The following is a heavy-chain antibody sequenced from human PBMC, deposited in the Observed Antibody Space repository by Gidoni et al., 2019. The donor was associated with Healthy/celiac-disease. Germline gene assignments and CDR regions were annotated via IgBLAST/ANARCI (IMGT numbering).Heavy chain of an antibody. V-gene: IGHV3-23*04. Sequence: EVQLVESGGGLVQPGGSLRLSCAAAGFTFNRYARTWVRQAPGKGLEWGSVISASVGNTYYADSVKGRFTVSRDNSKNTLYLQMNSLRAEDTAVYYCAKDHCGSTSCYYWFDPWGQGTLVTVSS. CDR1: GFTFNRYA. D-gene: IGHD2-2*01. CDR2: ISASVGNT. J-gene: IGHJ5*02. CDR3: AKDHCGSTSCYYWFDP.